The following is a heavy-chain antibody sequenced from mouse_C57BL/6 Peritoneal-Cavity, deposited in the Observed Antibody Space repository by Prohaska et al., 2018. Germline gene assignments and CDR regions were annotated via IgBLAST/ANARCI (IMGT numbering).Heavy chain of an antibody. CDR1: GYTFTSYW. Sequence: QVQLQQPGAELVRPGSSVKLSCKASGYTFTSYWMDWVKQRPVQGLEWIGNIYPSDSETHYNQKFKDKTTLTVDKSSSTAYMQLSSLTSEDSAVYYCACNYDAMDYWGQGTSVTVSS. CDR2: IYPSDSET. D-gene: IGHD2-1*01. CDR3: ACNYDAMDY. V-gene: IGHV1-61*01. J-gene: IGHJ4*01.